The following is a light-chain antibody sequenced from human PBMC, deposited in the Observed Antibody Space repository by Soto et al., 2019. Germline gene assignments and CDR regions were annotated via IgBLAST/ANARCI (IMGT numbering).Light chain of an antibody. CDR2: DAS. J-gene: IGKJ4*01. Sequence: DIQLTQTPSFLSASVGDRVTITCGASQGISSYLAWYQQKPGKAPKLLIYDASQLESGVPSRFSGSGSGTEFTLTISSLQPDDFATYYCQQYNTYSSLTFGGGTKVDIK. V-gene: IGKV1-9*01. CDR1: QGISSY. CDR3: QQYNTYSSLT.